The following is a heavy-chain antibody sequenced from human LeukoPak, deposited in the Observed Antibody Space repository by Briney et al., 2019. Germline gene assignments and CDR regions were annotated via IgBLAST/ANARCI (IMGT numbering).Heavy chain of an antibody. CDR1: GASISSSNW. CDR3: ARGDSAWLEYYFDY. Sequence: SGTLSLTCAVSGASISSSNWWSWVRQPPGKGLEWIGEIYHSGNTHYNPSLKSRVTISLDKSKNQFSLKLISVTAADTAVYYCARGDSAWLEYYFDYWSRGTLVTVSS. J-gene: IGHJ4*02. D-gene: IGHD6-19*01. CDR2: IYHSGNT. V-gene: IGHV4-4*02.